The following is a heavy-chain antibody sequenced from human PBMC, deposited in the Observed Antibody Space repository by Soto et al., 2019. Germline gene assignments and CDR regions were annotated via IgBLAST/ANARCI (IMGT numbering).Heavy chain of an antibody. V-gene: IGHV3-53*01. CDR1: GFTVSNNY. J-gene: IGHJ4*02. CDR3: APRPGGGGY. CDR2: IYSGGYT. Sequence: EVQLVESGGGLIQPGGSLRLSCAVSGFTVSNNYMSWVRQAPGKGLEGVSVIYSGGYTAYGDSVKGRFTISRDNSKNTLFLQMNTRGADAPRVFYWAPRPGGGGYWGQGTLVTVSS. D-gene: IGHD3-10*01.